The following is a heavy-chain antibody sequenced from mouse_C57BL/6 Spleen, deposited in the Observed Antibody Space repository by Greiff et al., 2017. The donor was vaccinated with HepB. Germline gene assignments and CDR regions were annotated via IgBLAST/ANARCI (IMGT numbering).Heavy chain of an antibody. CDR1: GYTFTDYE. CDR2: IDPETGGT. CDR3: TRSRYGNPHGYFDV. D-gene: IGHD2-1*01. J-gene: IGHJ1*03. V-gene: IGHV1-15*01. Sequence: VQLQQSGAELVRPGASVTLSCKASGYTFTDYEMHWVKQTPVHGLEWIGAIDPETGGTAYNQKFKGKAILTADKSSSTAYMELRSLTSEDSAVYYCTRSRYGNPHGYFDVWGTGTTVTVSS.